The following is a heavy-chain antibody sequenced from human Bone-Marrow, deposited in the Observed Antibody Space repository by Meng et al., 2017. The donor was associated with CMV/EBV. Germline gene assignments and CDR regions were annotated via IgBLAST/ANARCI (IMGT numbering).Heavy chain of an antibody. CDR2: ISTYDGDK. V-gene: IGHV1-18*01. Sequence: VACKASGSTFTRNAISWVRQAPGQGLEWMGWISTYDGDKNYAQKIQGRVTMTTDTSTSTAYLDLRDLTSDDTAVYYCARDVGPLDYWGQGTLVTVSS. CDR3: ARDVGPLDY. D-gene: IGHD2-15*01. CDR1: GSTFTRNA. J-gene: IGHJ4*02.